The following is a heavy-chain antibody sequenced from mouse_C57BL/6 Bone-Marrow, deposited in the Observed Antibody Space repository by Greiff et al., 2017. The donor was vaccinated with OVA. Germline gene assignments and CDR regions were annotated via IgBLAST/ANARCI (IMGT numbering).Heavy chain of an antibody. V-gene: IGHV5-4*01. CDR3: ARDPPPYYSNYDYYAMDY. CDR1: GFTFSSYA. CDR2: LSDGGSYT. J-gene: IGHJ4*01. D-gene: IGHD2-5*01. Sequence: EVHLVESGGGLVKPGGSLKLSCAASGFTFSSYAMSWVRQTPEKRLEWVATLSDGGSYTYYPDNVKGRFTISRDNAKNNLYLQMSHLKSEDTAMYYCARDPPPYYSNYDYYAMDYWGQGTSVTVSS.